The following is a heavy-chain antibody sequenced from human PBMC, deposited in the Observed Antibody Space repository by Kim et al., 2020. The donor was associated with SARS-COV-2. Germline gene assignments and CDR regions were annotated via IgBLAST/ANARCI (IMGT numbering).Heavy chain of an antibody. D-gene: IGHD3-22*01. CDR3: ARGSWYYDSSAIYAY. J-gene: IGHJ4*02. Sequence: PSLKSRVTISVDTSRHQFSLELSSVTAADTAVYYCARGSWYYDSSAIYAYWGQGTLVTVSS. V-gene: IGHV4-59*09.